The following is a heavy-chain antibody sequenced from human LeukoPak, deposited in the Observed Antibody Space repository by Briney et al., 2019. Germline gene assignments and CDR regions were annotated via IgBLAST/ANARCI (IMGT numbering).Heavy chain of an antibody. CDR3: ASRCSSTSCYSDLGYYYYMDV. Sequence: ASVKVSCKASGSTFSSYDINWVRQATGQGLEWMGWMNPNSGDTGYTPRFQGRVTMTRDTSISTAYMELSSLRSEDTAVYYCASRCSSTSCYSDLGYYYYMDVWGKGTTVTVSS. D-gene: IGHD2-2*01. V-gene: IGHV1-8*02. CDR1: GSTFSSYD. J-gene: IGHJ6*03. CDR2: MNPNSGDT.